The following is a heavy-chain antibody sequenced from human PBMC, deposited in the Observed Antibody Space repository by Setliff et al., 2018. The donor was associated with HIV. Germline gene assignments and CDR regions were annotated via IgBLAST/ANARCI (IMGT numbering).Heavy chain of an antibody. D-gene: IGHD2-8*01. Sequence: ASVKVSCKASGYTFTGYYIHWVRQAPGQGLEWVGRTNPNSGDTNYAQKFQGRVTMTRDTSINTAYMDLGRLRSDDTAVYYCARRGVGTSDAFDLWGQGTMVTVSS. CDR2: TNPNSGDT. J-gene: IGHJ3*01. CDR3: ARRGVGTSDAFDL. CDR1: GYTFTGYY. V-gene: IGHV1-2*06.